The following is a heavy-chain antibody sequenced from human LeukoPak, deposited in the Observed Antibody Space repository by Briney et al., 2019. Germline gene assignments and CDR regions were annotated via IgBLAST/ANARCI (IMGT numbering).Heavy chain of an antibody. CDR2: ISGGVGRT. D-gene: IGHD6-19*01. CDR3: AKDRANGGWRFDY. Sequence: GGSLRLSCAASGFTFSSYAMSWVRQATGKGLEWVSAISGGVGRTYYADSVKGRFTISRDDSENTLYLQMNSLRAEDTAVYYCAKDRANGGWRFDYWGQGALVTVSS. CDR1: GFTFSSYA. V-gene: IGHV3-23*01. J-gene: IGHJ4*02.